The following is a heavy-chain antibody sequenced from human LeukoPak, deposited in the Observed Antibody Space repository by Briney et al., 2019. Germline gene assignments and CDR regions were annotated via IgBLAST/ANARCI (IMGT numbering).Heavy chain of an antibody. CDR2: ISTGGRTV. V-gene: IGHV3-11*04. CDR3: ARGATVTYYFDH. D-gene: IGHD4-17*01. Sequence: GGSLRLSCAASGFTFSDHYMDWVRQAPGKGLEWLSYISTGGRTVKYADSVKGRFTISRDNARSSLFLQMSNLRVEDTAVYFCARGATVTYYFDHWGQGILVAVSS. CDR1: GFTFSDHY. J-gene: IGHJ4*02.